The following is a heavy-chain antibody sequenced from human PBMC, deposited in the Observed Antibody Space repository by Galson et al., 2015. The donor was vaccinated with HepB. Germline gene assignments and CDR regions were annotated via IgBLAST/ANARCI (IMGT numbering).Heavy chain of an antibody. CDR2: IYPGDSDT. J-gene: IGHJ5*02. D-gene: IGHD1-26*01. Sequence: QSGAEVKKPGESLKISCKGSGYRFSSYWIGWVRQMPGKGLEWMGTIYPGDSDTRYSPSFQGQVTISADKSISTAYLQWSSLKASDTAMYYCARQGWEGPLDNWFDPWGQGTLVIVSS. CDR1: GYRFSSYW. V-gene: IGHV5-51*01. CDR3: ARQGWEGPLDNWFDP.